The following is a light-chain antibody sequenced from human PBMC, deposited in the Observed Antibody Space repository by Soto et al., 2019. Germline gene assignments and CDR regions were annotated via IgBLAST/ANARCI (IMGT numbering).Light chain of an antibody. J-gene: IGKJ3*01. CDR3: QQYGSSPFT. CDR2: GAS. V-gene: IGKV3-15*01. CDR1: QSVSSN. Sequence: ELVMTQTPATLSVSPGERATLSCRASQSVSSNLAWYQQKPGQAPRLLIYGASTRATGIPARFSGSGSGTEFTLTISSLQSEDFAVYYCQQYGSSPFTFGPGTKVDIK.